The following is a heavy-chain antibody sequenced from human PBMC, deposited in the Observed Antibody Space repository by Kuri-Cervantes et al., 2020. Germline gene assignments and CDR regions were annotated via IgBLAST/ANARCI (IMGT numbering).Heavy chain of an antibody. CDR3: VAGRYCNSDLCFPSFDY. V-gene: IGHV5-51*01. D-gene: IGHD2/OR15-2a*01. J-gene: IGHJ4*02. Sequence: KVSCKGSEYTFTNYWIGWVRQMPGKGLEWMGIIYPGDSDTTYSPSFQGQVTVSADKSITTAYLQWSSLEASDTAMYYCVAGRYCNSDLCFPSFDYWGQGTLVTVSS. CDR1: EYTFTNYW. CDR2: IYPGDSDT.